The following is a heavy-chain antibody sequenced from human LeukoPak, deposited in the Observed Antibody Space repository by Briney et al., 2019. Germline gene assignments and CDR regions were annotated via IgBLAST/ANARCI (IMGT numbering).Heavy chain of an antibody. J-gene: IGHJ4*02. CDR2: INHSGST. Sequence: SETLSLTCAVYGGSFSGYYWSWIRQPPGKGLEWIGEINHSGSTNYNPSLKSRVTISVDTSKNQFSLKLSSVTAADTAVYYCAGGEGPKSYFDYWGQGTLVTVSS. CDR1: GGSFSGYY. V-gene: IGHV4-34*01. CDR3: AGGEGPKSYFDY.